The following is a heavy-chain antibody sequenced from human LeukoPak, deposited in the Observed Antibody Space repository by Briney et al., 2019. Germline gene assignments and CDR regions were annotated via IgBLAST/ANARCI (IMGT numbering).Heavy chain of an antibody. V-gene: IGHV3-11*04. D-gene: IGHD1-1*01. CDR1: GFTFSDFY. J-gene: IGHJ4*02. CDR2: ISSSGSTI. Sequence: GGSLRLSCAASGFTFSDFYMNWIRQAPGKGLEWVAYISSSGSTIYYADSVKGRFTISRDNAENSLYLQMNSLRAEDTAVYYCARDIGSGTTSYWGQGTLVTVSS. CDR3: ARDIGSGTTSY.